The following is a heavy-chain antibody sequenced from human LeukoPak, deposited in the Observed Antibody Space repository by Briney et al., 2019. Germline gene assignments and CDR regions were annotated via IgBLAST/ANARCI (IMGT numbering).Heavy chain of an antibody. D-gene: IGHD2-15*01. Sequence: GESLKISCKGSGYSFTNYWIGWVRQIPGKGLEWMGIIYPGDSDTRYSPSFQGQVTISADKSIGTAYLQWSSLEASDSAMYYCARHTATGPVVHPSGALDIWGQGTMVTVSS. CDR1: GYSFTNYW. V-gene: IGHV5-51*01. CDR2: IYPGDSDT. CDR3: ARHTATGPVVHPSGALDI. J-gene: IGHJ3*02.